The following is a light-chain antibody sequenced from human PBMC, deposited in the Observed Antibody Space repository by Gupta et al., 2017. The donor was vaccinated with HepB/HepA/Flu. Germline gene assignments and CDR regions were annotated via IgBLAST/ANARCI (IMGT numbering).Light chain of an antibody. CDR1: HSISAY. J-gene: IGKJ2*01. CDR3: QQSYIIPYT. V-gene: IGKV1-39*01. CDR2: GAS. Sequence: DIQMTQSPSSLSASVGDSVTITCRASHSISAYLNWYQQKPGRAPRLLIYGASNLQTGVPSRFSGSGSGTDFTLTISRLQPEDVATFYCQQSYIIPYTCGQGTKVEI.